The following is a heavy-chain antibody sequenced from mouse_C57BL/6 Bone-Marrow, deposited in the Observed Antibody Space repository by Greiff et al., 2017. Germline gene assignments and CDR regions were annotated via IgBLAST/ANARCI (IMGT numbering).Heavy chain of an antibody. V-gene: IGHV14-4*01. CDR1: GFNIKDDY. Sequence: EVTLMESGAELVRPGASVKLSCTASGFNIKDDYMHWVKQRPEQGLEWIGWIDPENGDTEYASKFQGKATITVDTSSNTAYLQLSSLTSEDTAVYYCTRIAYWGQGTLVTVSA. J-gene: IGHJ3*01. CDR3: TRIAY. CDR2: IDPENGDT.